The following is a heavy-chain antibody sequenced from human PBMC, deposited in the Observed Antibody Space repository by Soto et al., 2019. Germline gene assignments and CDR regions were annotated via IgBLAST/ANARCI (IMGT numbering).Heavy chain of an antibody. CDR2: ISYDGSNK. D-gene: IGHD3-10*01. CDR1: GFTFSSYG. V-gene: IGHV3-30*18. J-gene: IGHJ5*02. CDR3: AKDSSGPGSSPFPSWFDP. Sequence: GGSLRLSCAASGFTFSSYGMHWVRQAPGKGLEWVAVISYDGSNKYYADSVKGRFTISRDNSKNTLYLQMNSLRAEDTAVYYCAKDSSGPGSSPFPSWFDPWGQGTLVTVSS.